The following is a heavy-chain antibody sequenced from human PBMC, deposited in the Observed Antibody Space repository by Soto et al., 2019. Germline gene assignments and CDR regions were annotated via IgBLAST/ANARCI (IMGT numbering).Heavy chain of an antibody. V-gene: IGHV3-30*18. CDR2: ISYDGSNK. J-gene: IGHJ2*01. CDR1: GFTFSSYG. CDR3: AKVVWRPYVGDFDL. D-gene: IGHD3-16*01. Sequence: QVQLVESGGGVVQPGRSLRLSCAASGFTFSSYGMHWVRQAPGKGLEWVAVISYDGSNKYYADSVKGRFTISRDNSKNTLYLQMNSLRAEDTAVYYCAKVVWRPYVGDFDLWGRGTLVTVSS.